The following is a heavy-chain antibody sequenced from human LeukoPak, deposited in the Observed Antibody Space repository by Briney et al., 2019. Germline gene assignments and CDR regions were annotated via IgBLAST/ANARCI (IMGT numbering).Heavy chain of an antibody. Sequence: MSSETLSLTCTVSGASVNSHNYYWNWIRQPPGRGLEWMGYISYSGVTNYNPSLKSRVTISVDTSKNQFSLKLSSATAADTAVYYCASGLLVEATSAFDIWGQGIIVTFSS. V-gene: IGHV4-61*01. D-gene: IGHD2-15*01. CDR2: ISYSGVT. CDR1: GASVNSHNYY. CDR3: ASGLLVEATSAFDI. J-gene: IGHJ3*02.